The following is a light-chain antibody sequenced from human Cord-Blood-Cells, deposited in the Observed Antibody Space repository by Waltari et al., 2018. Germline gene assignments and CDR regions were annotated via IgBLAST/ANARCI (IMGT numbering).Light chain of an antibody. CDR2: DVS. J-gene: IGLJ3*02. CDR3: CSYAGSYTWV. Sequence: QSALTQPPPVSGSPAQSVTISCTGTTSDVGGYDYVSWYQQHPGKAPKLMIYDVSKRPSGVPDRFSGSKSGNTASLTISGLQAEDEADYYCCSYAGSYTWVFGGGTKLTVL. V-gene: IGLV2-11*01. CDR1: TSDVGGYDY.